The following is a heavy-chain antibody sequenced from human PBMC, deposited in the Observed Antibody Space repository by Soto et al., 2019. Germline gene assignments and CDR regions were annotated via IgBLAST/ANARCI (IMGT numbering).Heavy chain of an antibody. CDR3: ARSPGYCSGGSCYRYYYYYMDV. J-gene: IGHJ6*03. CDR1: GYTFTSYG. Sequence: ASVKVSCKASGYTFTSYGISWVRQAPGQGLEWMGWISAYNGNTNYAQKLQGRVTMTTDTSTSTAYMELRSLRSDDTAVYYCARSPGYCSGGSCYRYYYYYMDVWGKGTTVTVSS. CDR2: ISAYNGNT. V-gene: IGHV1-18*01. D-gene: IGHD2-15*01.